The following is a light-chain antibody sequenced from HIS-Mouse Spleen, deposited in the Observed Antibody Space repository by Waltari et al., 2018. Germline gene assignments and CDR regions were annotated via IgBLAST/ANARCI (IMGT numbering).Light chain of an antibody. Sequence: QSALTQPRSVSGSPGQSVTISCTGTSSDVGGSNYVSSYQQHPGKAPKLMIYDVSKRPSGVPDRFSGSKSGNTASLTISGLQAEDEADYYCCSYAGSYTFPYVFGTGTKVTVL. J-gene: IGLJ1*01. CDR1: SSDVGGSNY. CDR3: CSYAGSYTFPYV. V-gene: IGLV2-11*01. CDR2: DVS.